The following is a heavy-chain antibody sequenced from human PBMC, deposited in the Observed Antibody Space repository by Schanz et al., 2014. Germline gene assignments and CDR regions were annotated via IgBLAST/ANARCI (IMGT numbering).Heavy chain of an antibody. CDR2: VYYTGST. D-gene: IGHD3-10*02. CDR3: ARDKVTTLGYYGMDV. CDR1: GGSISSYY. V-gene: IGHV4-59*01. Sequence: QVQLQESGPGLVKPSETLSLTCTVSGGSISSYYWNWIRQPPGKGLEWIGYVYYTGSTTYNPSLKSHVTISVVPSKRQFSLKLSSVTAADTAVYYCARDKVTTLGYYGMDVWGQGTTVTVSS. J-gene: IGHJ6*02.